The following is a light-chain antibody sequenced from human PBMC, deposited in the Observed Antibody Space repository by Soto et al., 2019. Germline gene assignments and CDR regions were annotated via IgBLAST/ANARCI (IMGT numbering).Light chain of an antibody. CDR2: GVS. CDR3: QQYNNWPQIT. V-gene: IGKV3-15*01. Sequence: EIVMMQSPATLSVSPGESVTLSCRASQLFSSNLAWYQHKPGQAPRLLIYGVSTRDTGIPARFSGSGSGTEFTLTISSLQSEDFAVYYCQQYNNWPQITFGQGTRLEIK. J-gene: IGKJ5*01. CDR1: QLFSSN.